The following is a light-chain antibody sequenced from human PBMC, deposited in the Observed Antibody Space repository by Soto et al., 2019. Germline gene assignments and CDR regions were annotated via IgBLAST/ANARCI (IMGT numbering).Light chain of an antibody. J-gene: IGKJ2*01. Sequence: DIQMTQSPSALSASVGDRVTITCRASQSVTNWLAWYQQKPGKAPKVLIYQASNLQSGVPSRFRGSGSGTEFTLTIDSLQPDDFATYYCQQYNTFSPYTFSQGTRLEIK. CDR1: QSVTNW. V-gene: IGKV1-5*03. CDR2: QAS. CDR3: QQYNTFSPYT.